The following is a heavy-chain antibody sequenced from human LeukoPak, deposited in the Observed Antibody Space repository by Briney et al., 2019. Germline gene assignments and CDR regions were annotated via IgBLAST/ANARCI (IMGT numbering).Heavy chain of an antibody. CDR1: GYTFTSYG. CDR2: ISAYNGNT. J-gene: IGHJ6*03. CDR3: ARGEDFWSGENYYYYYYMDV. V-gene: IGHV1-18*01. Sequence: ASVKVSCKASGYTFTSYGISWVRQAPGQGLEWMGWISAYNGNTNYAQKLQGRVTMTTDTSTSTAYMELSSLRSEDTAVYYCARGEDFWSGENYYYYYYMDVWGKGTTVTVSS. D-gene: IGHD3-3*01.